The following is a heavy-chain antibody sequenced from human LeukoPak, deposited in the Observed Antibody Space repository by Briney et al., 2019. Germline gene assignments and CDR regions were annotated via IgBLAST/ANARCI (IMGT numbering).Heavy chain of an antibody. D-gene: IGHD5-24*01. Sequence: SVKVSCKASGGTFSRYAISWVRQAPGQGLEWMGRIIPIVAITNYAQKFQGRVTITADKSTSTAYMELSSLRSEDTAVYYCARVVIAPLRTNGYNSYYYYGMDVWGRGTTVTVSS. V-gene: IGHV1-69*04. CDR3: ARVVIAPLRTNGYNSYYYYGMDV. CDR2: IIPIVAIT. J-gene: IGHJ6*02. CDR1: GGTFSRYA.